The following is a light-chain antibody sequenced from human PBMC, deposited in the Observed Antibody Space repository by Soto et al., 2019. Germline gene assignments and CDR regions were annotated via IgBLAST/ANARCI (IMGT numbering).Light chain of an antibody. CDR3: QQYNNWLWT. J-gene: IGKJ1*01. V-gene: IGKV3-15*01. Sequence: EIVMTQSPATLSVSPGERATLSCRASQNISSNLAWYQQKPGQAPRVLIDGASTRATGIPARFSGSGSVTEFTLAISILQSEDFAVYYCQQYNNWLWTFGQGTKVEIK. CDR1: QNISSN. CDR2: GAS.